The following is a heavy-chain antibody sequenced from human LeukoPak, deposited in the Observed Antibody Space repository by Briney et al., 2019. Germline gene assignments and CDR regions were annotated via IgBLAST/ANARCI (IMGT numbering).Heavy chain of an antibody. CDR1: AGPNTTCY. J-gene: IGHJ5*02. CDR2: VSNGGST. D-gene: IGHD5-12*01. Sequence: SSETLSLLRSVYAGPNTTCYGRWTRQPPGKGLEWLGYVSNGGSTKYNPSLKSRVTISVDTSKNQFSLNLSSVTAADTAVNYGALRGSHSDPWGQGTLVTVSS. V-gene: IGHV4-59*03. CDR3: ALRGSHSDP.